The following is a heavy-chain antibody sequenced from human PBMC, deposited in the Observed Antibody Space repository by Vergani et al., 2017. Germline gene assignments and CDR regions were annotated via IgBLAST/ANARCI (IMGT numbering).Heavy chain of an antibody. CDR3: AHSRKLHHANPNWFDP. D-gene: IGHD1-14*01. CDR1: GFSLSNARMG. J-gene: IGHJ5*02. V-gene: IGHV2-26*01. CDR2: IFSNDEK. Sequence: QVTLKESGPVLVKPTETLTLTCTVYGFSLSNARMGVSWIRQPPGKALEWFAHIFSNDEKYYSTSLKSRLTISKDTSKSQVVLTMTNMDPVDTATYYCAHSRKLHHANPNWFDPWGQGTLVTVSS.